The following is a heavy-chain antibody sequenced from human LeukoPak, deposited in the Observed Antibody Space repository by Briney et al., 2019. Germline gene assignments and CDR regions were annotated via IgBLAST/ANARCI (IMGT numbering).Heavy chain of an antibody. J-gene: IGHJ1*01. V-gene: IGHV3-53*01. D-gene: IGHD6-13*01. CDR2: IYSGGTT. CDR3: ARDPPGIAASVSGG. CDR1: GFTVSNNY. Sequence: AGSLRLSCKASGFTVSNNYMNWVRQAPGKGLEWVALIYSGGTTNYADSVKGRFTISRDNSKNTLYLQMTNVRVEDTAVYYCARDPPGIAASVSGGWGQGTLVTVSS.